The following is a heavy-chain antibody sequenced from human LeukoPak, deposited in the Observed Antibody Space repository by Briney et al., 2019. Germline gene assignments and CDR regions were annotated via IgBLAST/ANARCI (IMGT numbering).Heavy chain of an antibody. CDR3: AKTFFGFIYGKIDY. V-gene: IGHV3-23*01. D-gene: IGHD5-18*01. CDR2: IHDDATT. CDR1: EFTFSSYA. Sequence: GGSLRLSCATSEFTFSSYAMNWVRQAPGKGLEWVSSIHDDATTYYADTVNGQFTISRDNSKNTVYLQMNSLRAEVTAVYYCAKTFFGFIYGKIDYWGQRILVTVSS. J-gene: IGHJ4*02.